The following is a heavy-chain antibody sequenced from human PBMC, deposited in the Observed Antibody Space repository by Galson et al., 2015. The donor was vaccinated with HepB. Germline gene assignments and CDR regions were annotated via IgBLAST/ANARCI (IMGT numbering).Heavy chain of an antibody. V-gene: IGHV4-30-2*01. J-gene: IGHJ3*02. CDR2: IYHSGST. CDR1: GGSISSGGYS. Sequence: TLSLTCAVSGGSISSGGYSWSWIRQPPGKGLEWIGYIYHSGSTYYNPSLKSRVTISVDRSKNQFSLKLSSVTAADTAVYYCARGSLGAFDIWGQGTMVTVSS. CDR3: ARGSLGAFDI.